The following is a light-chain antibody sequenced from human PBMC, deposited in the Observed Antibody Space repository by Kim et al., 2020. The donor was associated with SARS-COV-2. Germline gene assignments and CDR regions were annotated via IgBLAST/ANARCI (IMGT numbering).Light chain of an antibody. J-gene: IGKJ1*01. CDR1: QVVGGGF. CDR3: QQYASSPRS. Sequence: FLGERATLSVRASQVVGGGFLAWYQQKPGQAPRPLIRGASSRATGVPDRFTGSGSGTDFPLTISRLGPEDFAVYYGQQYASSPRSFGQGTKVDIK. CDR2: GAS. V-gene: IGKV3-20*01.